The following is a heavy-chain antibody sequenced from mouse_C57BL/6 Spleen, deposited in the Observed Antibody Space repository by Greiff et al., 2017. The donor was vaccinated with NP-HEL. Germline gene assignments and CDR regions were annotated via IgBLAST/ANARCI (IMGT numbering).Heavy chain of an antibody. Sequence: EVKLVESGPGMVKPSQSLSLTCTVTGYSITSGYDWHWIRHFPGNKLEWMGYISYSGSTNYNPSLKSRISITHDTSKNHFFLKLNSVTTEDTSTYSCARDGDYRVYFDGWGTGTTVTASS. V-gene: IGHV3-1*01. J-gene: IGHJ1*03. CDR1: GYSITSGYD. D-gene: IGHD2-13*01. CDR3: ARDGDYRVYFDG. CDR2: ISYSGST.